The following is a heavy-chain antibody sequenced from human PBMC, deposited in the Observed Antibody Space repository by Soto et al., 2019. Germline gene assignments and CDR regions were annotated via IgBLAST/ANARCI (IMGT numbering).Heavy chain of an antibody. D-gene: IGHD6-13*01. CDR1: GYSFTSHW. V-gene: IGHV5-51*01. Sequence: PGEPQQVPSKGSGYSFTSHWIGWVRKKNGKGLEWMGIIYPGDSDTRYSPSFQGQVTISADKSIRTAYLQWSSLKASDTAMYYCVILAERQLVRGLFGMDFRGKGTTVTVSS. CDR3: VILAERQLVRGLFGMDF. CDR2: IYPGDSDT. J-gene: IGHJ6*01.